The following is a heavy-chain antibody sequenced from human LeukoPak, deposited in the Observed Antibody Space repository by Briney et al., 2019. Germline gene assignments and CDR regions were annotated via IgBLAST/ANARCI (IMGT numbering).Heavy chain of an antibody. CDR2: ISYDGSSK. CDR3: AKGRAEGDYFDY. J-gene: IGHJ4*02. CDR1: GFTFSSYG. Sequence: GGFPRLSCAASGFTFSSYGMHWVRQAPGKGLKWVAIISYDGSSKFYADSVKGRFTISRDNSKNTLYLQMNSLRAEDTSAYYCAKGRAEGDYFDYWGQGTLVTVSS. D-gene: IGHD3-16*01. V-gene: IGHV3-30*18.